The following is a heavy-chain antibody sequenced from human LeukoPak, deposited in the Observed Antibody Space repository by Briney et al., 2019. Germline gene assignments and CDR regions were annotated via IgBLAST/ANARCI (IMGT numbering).Heavy chain of an antibody. CDR1: GGSISSSSYY. CDR2: IYTSGST. J-gene: IGHJ6*02. V-gene: IGHV4-61*02. CDR3: ARDSGYYDFWSGPTYYYYGMDV. Sequence: SETLSLTRTVSGGSISSSSYYWSWIRQPAGKGLEWIGRIYTSGSTNYNPSLKSRVTMSVDTSKNQFSLKLSSVTAADTAVYYCARDSGYYDFWSGPTYYYYGMDVWGQGTTVTVSS. D-gene: IGHD3-3*01.